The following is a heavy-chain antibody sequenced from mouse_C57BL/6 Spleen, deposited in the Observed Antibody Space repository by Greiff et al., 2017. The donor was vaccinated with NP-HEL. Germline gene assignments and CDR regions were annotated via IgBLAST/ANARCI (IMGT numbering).Heavy chain of an antibody. D-gene: IGHD2-1*01. J-gene: IGHJ3*01. V-gene: IGHV1-80*01. CDR2: IYPGDGDT. CDR1: GYAFSSYW. Sequence: VQLQQSGAELVKPGASVKISCKASGYAFSSYWMNWVKQRPGKGLEWIGQIYPGDGDTNYNGKFKGKATLTADKSSSTAYMQLSSLTSEDSAVYFCARGSYYGNYEFAYWGQGTLVTVSA. CDR3: ARGSYYGNYEFAY.